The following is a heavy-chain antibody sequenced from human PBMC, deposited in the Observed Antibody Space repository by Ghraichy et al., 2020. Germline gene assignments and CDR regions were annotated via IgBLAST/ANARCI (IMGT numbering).Heavy chain of an antibody. CDR2: ITSSSRTI. Sequence: GSLRLSCVGSGFSFSGYSMNWVRQSPGKGLEWVSYITSSSRTISYADSVKGRFTISRDNAQNSLYLHMNTLRDEDTAVYYCARGSRVVRFYYYDGMDVWGQGTTVTVSS. CDR1: GFSFSGYS. CDR3: ARGSRVVRFYYYDGMDV. V-gene: IGHV3-48*02. J-gene: IGHJ6*02. D-gene: IGHD4-23*01.